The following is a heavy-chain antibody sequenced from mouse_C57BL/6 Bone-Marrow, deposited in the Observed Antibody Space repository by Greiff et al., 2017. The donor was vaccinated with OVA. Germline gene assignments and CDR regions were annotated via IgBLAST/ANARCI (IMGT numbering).Heavy chain of an antibody. J-gene: IGHJ3*01. CDR2: IYWDDDK. Sequence: QVTLKESGPGILQSSQTLSLTLSFSGFSLSTSGMGVSWIRQPSGKGLEWLAHIYWDDDKRYNPSLKSRLTISKDTSRNQVFLKITSVDTADTATYYCARRGSEAWFAYWGQGTLVTVSA. CDR3: ARRGSEAWFAY. V-gene: IGHV8-12*01. D-gene: IGHD1-1*01. CDR1: GFSLSTSGMG.